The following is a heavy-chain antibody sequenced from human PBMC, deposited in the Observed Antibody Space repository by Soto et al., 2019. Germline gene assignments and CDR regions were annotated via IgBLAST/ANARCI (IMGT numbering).Heavy chain of an antibody. CDR2: INASGGGA. CDR1: GYTFTSYY. V-gene: IGHV1-46*01. D-gene: IGHD1-26*01. CDR3: ARGGGAGSGSSKFFFDY. Sequence: QVQLVQSGPGVKKPGASVKVSCKASGYTFTSYYFHWVRQAPGQGLEWRGIINASGGGATYAEQFKRRVTMTGDTSTSTVDMELCRLRSEDTAVYSCARGGGAGSGSSKFFFDYWGQGTLVTVSS. J-gene: IGHJ4*02.